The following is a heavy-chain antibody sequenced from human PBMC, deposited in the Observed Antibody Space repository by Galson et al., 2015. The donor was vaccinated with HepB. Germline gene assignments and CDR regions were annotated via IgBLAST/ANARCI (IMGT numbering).Heavy chain of an antibody. J-gene: IGHJ4*02. Sequence: ETLSLTCAVSGDSISNDRWWSWVRQPPGEGLEWIGEAYHSGGTNYRPSLKSRVTISADKSKNQFSLKLTSVTAADTAVYYCARAKEGRGYFDYWGQGTLVTVSS. D-gene: IGHD3-10*01. CDR1: GDSISNDRW. CDR2: AYHSGGT. CDR3: ARAKEGRGYFDY. V-gene: IGHV4-4*02.